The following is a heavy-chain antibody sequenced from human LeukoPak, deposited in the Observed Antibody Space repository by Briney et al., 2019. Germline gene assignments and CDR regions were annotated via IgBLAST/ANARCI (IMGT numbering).Heavy chain of an antibody. CDR1: GGPISSHY. Sequence: SETLSLTCTVSGGPISSHYWSWIRQPPGEGLEWIGYIYYSGSTNYNPSLKSRVTISVDTSKNQFSLNLSSVTAADTAVYYCATSAYYYYMDVWGKGTTVTVSS. CDR2: IYYSGST. CDR3: ATSAYYYYMDV. V-gene: IGHV4-59*11. J-gene: IGHJ6*03.